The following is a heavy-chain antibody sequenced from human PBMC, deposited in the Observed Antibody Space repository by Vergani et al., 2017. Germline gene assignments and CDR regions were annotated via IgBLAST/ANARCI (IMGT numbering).Heavy chain of an antibody. CDR3: AKDLRGIVVVSVGWFDP. CDR2: IRGSGGST. D-gene: IGHD2-2*01. J-gene: IGHJ5*02. Sequence: EVQLLESGGGLVQPGGSLRLSCAASGFTFSSYAMSWVRQAPGKGLEWVSAIRGSGGSTYYADSVKGRFTISRDNSKNTLYLQMNSLRAEDTAVYYCAKDLRGIVVVSVGWFDPWGQGTLVTVSS. CDR1: GFTFSSYA. V-gene: IGHV3-23*01.